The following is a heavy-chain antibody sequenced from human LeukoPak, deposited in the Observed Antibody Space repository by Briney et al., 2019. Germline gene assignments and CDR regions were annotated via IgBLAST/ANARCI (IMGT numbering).Heavy chain of an antibody. CDR3: ARAIAAAGYFDY. D-gene: IGHD6-13*01. CDR1: GGTFSSYA. CDR2: IIPIFGTA. V-gene: IGHV1-69*05. Sequence: SAKVSCKASGGTFSSYAISWVRQAPGQGLEWMGRIIPIFGTANYAQKFQGRVTITTDESTSTAYMELSSLRSEDTAVYYCARAIAAAGYFDYWGQGTLVTVSS. J-gene: IGHJ4*02.